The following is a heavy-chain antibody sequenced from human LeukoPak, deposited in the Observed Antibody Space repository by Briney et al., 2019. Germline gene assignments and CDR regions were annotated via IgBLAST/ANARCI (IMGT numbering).Heavy chain of an antibody. CDR2: INSDGSST. Sequence: GGSLRLSCAASGFTFSSYWMHWVRQAPGKGLVWVSRINSDGSSTSYADSVKGRFTISRDNSKNTLYLQMNSLRAEDTAVYYCAKDLSIVGATYVGGFDYWGQGTLVTVSS. J-gene: IGHJ4*02. CDR3: AKDLSIVGATYVGGFDY. D-gene: IGHD1-26*01. CDR1: GFTFSSYW. V-gene: IGHV3-74*01.